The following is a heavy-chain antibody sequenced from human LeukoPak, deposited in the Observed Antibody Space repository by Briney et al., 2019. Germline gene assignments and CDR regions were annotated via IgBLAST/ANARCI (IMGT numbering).Heavy chain of an antibody. D-gene: IGHD6-19*01. CDR3: ATSIAVAGTYAFDI. CDR2: ISSSGSTI. V-gene: IGHV3-11*04. CDR1: GFTFSDYY. J-gene: IGHJ3*02. Sequence: GGSLRLSCAASGFTFSDYYMSWIRQAPGKGLEGVSYISSSGSTIYYADSVKGGFTISRDNAKNSLYLQMNSLRAEDTAVYYCATSIAVAGTYAFDIWGQGTMVTVSS.